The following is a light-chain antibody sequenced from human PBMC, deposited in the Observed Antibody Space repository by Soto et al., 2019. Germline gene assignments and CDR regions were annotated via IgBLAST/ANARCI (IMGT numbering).Light chain of an antibody. CDR2: DVS. CDR1: SSDVGGYNY. CDR3: YSYAGTYTWV. V-gene: IGLV2-11*01. Sequence: SALTQPRSVSGSPGQSVTISCTGTSSDVGGYNYVSWYQQYPGKAPKLMISDVSKRPSGVPDRFSGSKSGNTASLTISGLQAEDEADYYCYSYAGTYTWVFGGGTKLTVL. J-gene: IGLJ3*02.